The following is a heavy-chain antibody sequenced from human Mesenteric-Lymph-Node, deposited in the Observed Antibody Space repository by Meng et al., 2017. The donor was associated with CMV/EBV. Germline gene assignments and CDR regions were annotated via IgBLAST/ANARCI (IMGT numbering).Heavy chain of an antibody. Sequence: GSLRLSCIVSGYSISSGYYWGWIRQPPGKGLEWIGSFYHSGSTYYNSSLKSRVTISVDMSKNKFSLKLTSVTAADTAVYYCARGVGSSSADYWGQGTLVTVSS. J-gene: IGHJ4*02. V-gene: IGHV4-38-2*02. CDR3: ARGVGSSSADY. D-gene: IGHD6-6*01. CDR1: GYSISSGYY. CDR2: FYHSGST.